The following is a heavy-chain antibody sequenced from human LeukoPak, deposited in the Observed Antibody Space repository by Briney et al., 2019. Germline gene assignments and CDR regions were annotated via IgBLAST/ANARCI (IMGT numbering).Heavy chain of an antibody. J-gene: IGHJ4*02. CDR1: GYTFTGYY. D-gene: IGHD4-17*01. Sequence: GASVKVSCKASGYTFTGYYMHWVRQAPGQGLEWMGRINPNSGGTNYAQKFQGRVTMTRDTSISTAYMELSGLRSDDTAVYYCARQMTTVTTSPLGYWGQGTLVTVSS. CDR3: ARQMTTVTTSPLGY. CDR2: INPNSGGT. V-gene: IGHV1-2*06.